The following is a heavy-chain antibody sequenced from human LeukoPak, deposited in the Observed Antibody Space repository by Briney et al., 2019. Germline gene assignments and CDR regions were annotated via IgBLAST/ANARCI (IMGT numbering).Heavy chain of an antibody. Sequence: PGGSLRLSCAASGFTFDDYGMSWVRQAPGKGLEWVSGINWNGGSTGYADSVKGRFTISRDNAKNSLYLQMNSLRAEDTALYYCARDGDYYDSSGYHAHPGYWGEGTLGTVSS. V-gene: IGHV3-20*04. CDR2: INWNGGST. D-gene: IGHD3-22*01. CDR3: ARDGDYYDSSGYHAHPGY. J-gene: IGHJ4*02. CDR1: GFTFDDYG.